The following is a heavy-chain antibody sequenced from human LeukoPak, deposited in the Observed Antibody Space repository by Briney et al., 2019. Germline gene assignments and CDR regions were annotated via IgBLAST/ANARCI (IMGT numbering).Heavy chain of an antibody. V-gene: IGHV1-46*01. Sequence: ASVKVSCKTSGYTFTSYYIHWVRQAPGQGLEWMGIINPSGGSTAYAQKFQGRVTMTRDTSTNTVYMELSSLRSEDTAVYYCARPTTVGNAFHIWGQGTMVTVPS. CDR1: GYTFTSYY. CDR2: INPSGGST. CDR3: ARPTTVGNAFHI. D-gene: IGHD4-23*01. J-gene: IGHJ3*02.